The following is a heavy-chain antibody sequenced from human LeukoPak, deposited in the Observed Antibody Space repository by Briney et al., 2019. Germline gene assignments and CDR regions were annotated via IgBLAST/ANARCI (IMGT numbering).Heavy chain of an antibody. Sequence: GGSLRLSCAASGFAFSSYAMSWVRQAPGKGLEWVANIKQDGSEKYYVDSVKGRFTISRDNAKNSLYLQMNSLRAEDTAVYYCAKNWGSLDYWGPGTLVTVSS. V-gene: IGHV3-7*01. CDR1: GFAFSSYA. D-gene: IGHD7-27*01. J-gene: IGHJ4*02. CDR2: IKQDGSEK. CDR3: AKNWGSLDY.